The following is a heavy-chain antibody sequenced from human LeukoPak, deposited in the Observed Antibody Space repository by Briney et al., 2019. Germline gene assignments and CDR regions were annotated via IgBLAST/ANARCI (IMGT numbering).Heavy chain of an antibody. CDR3: ARKRDGYNPFDN. J-gene: IGHJ4*02. D-gene: IGHD5-24*01. V-gene: IGHV4-28*01. CDR2: IYYSGRT. CDR1: GYSISSSNW. Sequence: SDTLSLTCAVSGYSISSSNWWVWIRQPPGKGLEWIGYIYYSGRTYYNPSLESRVTMSVDTSENQFSLRLSSVTAVDTAVYYCARKRDGYNPFDNWGQGTLVTVSS.